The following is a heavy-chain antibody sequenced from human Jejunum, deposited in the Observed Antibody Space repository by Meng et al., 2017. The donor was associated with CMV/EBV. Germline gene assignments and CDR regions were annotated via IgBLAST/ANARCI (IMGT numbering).Heavy chain of an antibody. CDR2: MHYSGSA. D-gene: IGHD6-13*01. Sequence: GGSIRSSSYYWGWIRQPPGKGLEWIVSMHYSGSAYYNPSLKSRVTISVDTSKNQFSLRLRFVTAADTAVYYCARQPLEQQPIYFDYWGQGTLVTVSS. J-gene: IGHJ4*02. V-gene: IGHV4-39*01. CDR1: GGSIRSSSYY. CDR3: ARQPLEQQPIYFDY.